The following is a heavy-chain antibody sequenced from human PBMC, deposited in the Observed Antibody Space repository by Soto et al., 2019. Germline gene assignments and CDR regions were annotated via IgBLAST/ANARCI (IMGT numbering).Heavy chain of an antibody. CDR1: GFTFSSYS. Sequence: EVQLLESGGGLVQPGGSLRLSCAASGFTFSSYSMAWVRQAPGRGPEWVSGIIQDGTTYYADSVKGRFTISRDNSRNSVYLQMITLRGEDTAVYYCAKALRPDGVWDFDSWGQGTLVTVSA. CDR2: IIQDGTT. J-gene: IGHJ4*02. CDR3: AKALRPDGVWDFDS. D-gene: IGHD4-17*01. V-gene: IGHV3-23*01.